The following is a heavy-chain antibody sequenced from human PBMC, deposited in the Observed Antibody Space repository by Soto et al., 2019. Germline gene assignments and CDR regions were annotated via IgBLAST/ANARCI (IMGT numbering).Heavy chain of an antibody. J-gene: IGHJ1*01. V-gene: IGHV1-24*01. CDR3: ATHVGTIFGVVIPPRNNEYFQH. CDR1: GYTLTELS. CDR2: FDPEDGET. D-gene: IGHD3-3*01. Sequence: ASVKVSCKVSGYTLTELSMHWVRQAPGKGLEWMGGFDPEDGETIYAQKFQGRVTMTEDTSTDTAYMELSSLGSEDTAVYYCATHVGTIFGVVIPPRNNEYFQHWGQGTLVTVSS.